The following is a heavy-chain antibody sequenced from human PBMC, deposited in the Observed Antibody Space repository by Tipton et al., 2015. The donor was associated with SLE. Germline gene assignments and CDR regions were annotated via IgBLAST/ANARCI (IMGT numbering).Heavy chain of an antibody. CDR3: ASGGSSSSRAH. V-gene: IGHV3-21*01. CDR2: ISSSSSYI. Sequence: SLRLSCAASGFTFSTYGMHWVRQAPGKGLEWVSSISSSSSYIYYADSVKGRFTISRDNAKNSLYLQMNSLRAEDTAVYYCASGGSSSSRAHWGQGTLVTVSS. CDR1: GFTFSTYG. J-gene: IGHJ4*02. D-gene: IGHD6-6*01.